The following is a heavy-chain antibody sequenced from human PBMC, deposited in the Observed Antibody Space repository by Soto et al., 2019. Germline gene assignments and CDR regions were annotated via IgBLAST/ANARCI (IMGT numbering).Heavy chain of an antibody. V-gene: IGHV1-69*01. CDR3: ARVRRKGGYYQAPDY. CDR2: IIPIFGTA. Sequence: QVQLVQCGAEVKKPGSSVKVSCKASGGTFSSYAISWVRQAPGQGLEWMGGIIPIFGTANYAQKFQGRVTITADESTSTAYMELSSLRSEDTAVYYSARVRRKGGYYQAPDYWGQGTLVTVSS. J-gene: IGHJ4*02. D-gene: IGHD3-22*01. CDR1: GGTFSSYA.